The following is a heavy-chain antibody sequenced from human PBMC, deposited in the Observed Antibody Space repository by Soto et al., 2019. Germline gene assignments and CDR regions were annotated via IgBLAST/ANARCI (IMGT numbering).Heavy chain of an antibody. CDR1: GFTFSNAW. D-gene: IGHD3-3*01. V-gene: IGHV3-15*07. CDR3: TTALLYYDFWSGYYTADSGYYGMDV. J-gene: IGHJ6*02. Sequence: GGSLRLSCAASGFTFSNAWMNWVRQAPGKGLEWVGRIKSKTDGGTTDYAAPVKGRFTISRDDSKNTLYLQMNSLKTEDTAVYYCTTALLYYDFWSGYYTADSGYYGMDVWGQGTTVTVSS. CDR2: IKSKTDGGTT.